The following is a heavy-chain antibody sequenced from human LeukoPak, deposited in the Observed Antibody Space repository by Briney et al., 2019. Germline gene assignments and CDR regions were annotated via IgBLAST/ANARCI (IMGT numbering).Heavy chain of an antibody. J-gene: IGHJ5*02. CDR2: INHSGST. Sequence: SETLSLTCAVYGGSFSGYYWSWIRQPPGKGLEWIGEINHSGSTNYNPSLKSRVTISVDTSKNQFSLKLSSVTAADTAVYYCARIAVAAARGPWFDPWGQGTLVTVSS. V-gene: IGHV4-34*01. CDR1: GGSFSGYY. CDR3: ARIAVAAARGPWFDP. D-gene: IGHD6-19*01.